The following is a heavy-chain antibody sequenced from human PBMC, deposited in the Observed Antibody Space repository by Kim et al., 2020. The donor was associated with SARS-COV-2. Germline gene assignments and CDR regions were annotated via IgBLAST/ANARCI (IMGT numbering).Heavy chain of an antibody. J-gene: IGHJ4*02. D-gene: IGHD6-19*01. CDR1: GFTFSSYG. CDR3: AKDRVSSGWIPDFDY. Sequence: GGSLRLSCAASGFTFSSYGMHWVRQAPGKGLEWVAVISYDGSNKYYADSVKGRFAISRDNSKNTLYLQMNSLRAEDTAVYYCAKDRVSSGWIPDFDYWGQGTLVTVSS. CDR2: ISYDGSNK. V-gene: IGHV3-30*18.